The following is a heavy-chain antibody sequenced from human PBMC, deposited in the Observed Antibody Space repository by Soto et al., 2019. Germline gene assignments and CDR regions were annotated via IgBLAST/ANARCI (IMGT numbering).Heavy chain of an antibody. Sequence: EVQLLESGGGLVQPGGSLRLSCAASAFAFSRSAMSWVRQTPGKGLEWVSAISGSGDRTFYADSVKGRFTISRDNSRNALYLQMNSLRVEDTAVYYCAKGLSGSGAYQYFDPWGQGTLVTVSS. V-gene: IGHV3-23*01. CDR2: ISGSGDRT. CDR1: AFAFSRSA. D-gene: IGHD3-10*01. J-gene: IGHJ5*02. CDR3: AKGLSGSGAYQYFDP.